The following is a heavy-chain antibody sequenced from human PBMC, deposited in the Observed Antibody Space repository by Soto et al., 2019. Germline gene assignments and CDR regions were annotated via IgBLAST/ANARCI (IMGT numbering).Heavy chain of an antibody. CDR1: GGSFIGYY. J-gene: IGHJ5*02. V-gene: IGHV4-34*01. D-gene: IGHD3-16*02. CDR2: INPTGST. Sequence: QVRLQQWGAGLLKPSETLSLTCAVYGGSFIGYYWSWIRQPPGKGLEWIGEINPTGSTNNNPSLTSRVTILLDTAKIEFSLKLSSVNAAYTAMYSCARANWLRLGEISWGCPNGFDPWGQGTPVTVSS. CDR3: ARANWLRLGEISWGCPNGFDP.